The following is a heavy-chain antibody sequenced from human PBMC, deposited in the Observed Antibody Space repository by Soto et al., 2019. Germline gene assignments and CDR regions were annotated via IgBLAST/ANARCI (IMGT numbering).Heavy chain of an antibody. D-gene: IGHD5-12*01. CDR2: ISYDGSDK. Sequence: QVQLVESGGGVVQPGRSLRLSYAASGFTFSNYGMHWVSQAPGKGLEWVAVISYDGSDKYYADSVKGRFTISRDNSENTLYLQMNSLRVEDTAVYYCAKDSRVLRGYPNYWGQGTLVTVSS. V-gene: IGHV3-30*18. CDR3: AKDSRVLRGYPNY. CDR1: GFTFSNYG. J-gene: IGHJ4*02.